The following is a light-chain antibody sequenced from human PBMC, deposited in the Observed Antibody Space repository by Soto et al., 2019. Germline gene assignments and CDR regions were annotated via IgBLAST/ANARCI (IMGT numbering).Light chain of an antibody. CDR1: QSISSW. Sequence: DVPMTQYSSTLSASVGDRVTITFRASQSISSWLAWYQQKPGKAPKLLIYDASSLESGVPSRFSGSGSGTEFTLTISSLQPDDFATYYCQQYNSYLTFGGGTKVDI. J-gene: IGKJ4*01. V-gene: IGKV1-5*01. CDR2: DAS. CDR3: QQYNSYLT.